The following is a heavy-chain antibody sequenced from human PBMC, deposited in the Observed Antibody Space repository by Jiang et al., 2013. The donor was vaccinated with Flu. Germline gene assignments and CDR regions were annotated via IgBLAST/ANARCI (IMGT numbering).Heavy chain of an antibody. Sequence: EWVSAISGSGGSTYYADSVKGRFTISRDNSKNTLYLQMNSLRAEDTAVYYCAKDPAVMPSGSYYYWGQGTLVTVSS. J-gene: IGHJ4*02. CDR2: ISGSGGST. V-gene: IGHV3-23*01. D-gene: IGHD1-26*01. CDR3: AKDPAVMPSGSYYY.